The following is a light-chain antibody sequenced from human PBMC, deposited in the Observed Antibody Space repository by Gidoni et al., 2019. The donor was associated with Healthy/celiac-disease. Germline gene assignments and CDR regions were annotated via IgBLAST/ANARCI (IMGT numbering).Light chain of an antibody. J-gene: IGKJ2*01. CDR2: WAS. Sequence: DFLMTQSSDSLPVSLGERATINCKSSQSVLYRSNNKNYLAWYQQKPGQPPKLLIYWASTRESGVPDRFSGSGSGTDFTLTISSLQAEDVAVYYCQQYYSTPYTFGQGTKLEIK. V-gene: IGKV4-1*01. CDR3: QQYYSTPYT. CDR1: QSVLYRSNNKNY.